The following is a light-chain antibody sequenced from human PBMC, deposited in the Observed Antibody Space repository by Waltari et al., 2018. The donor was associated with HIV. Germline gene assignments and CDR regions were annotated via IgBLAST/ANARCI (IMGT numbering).Light chain of an antibody. CDR1: SSDVGVYNF. V-gene: IGLV2-23*01. CDR3: CSYTSSNTYV. Sequence: QSALTQPASVSGSPGQAITISCTGTSSDVGVYNFVSWYQQHPGKAPKLMIYEGSKRPSGVSNRFSGSKSGNTASLTISGLQAEDEADYYCCSYTSSNTYVFGTGTEVSVL. J-gene: IGLJ1*01. CDR2: EGS.